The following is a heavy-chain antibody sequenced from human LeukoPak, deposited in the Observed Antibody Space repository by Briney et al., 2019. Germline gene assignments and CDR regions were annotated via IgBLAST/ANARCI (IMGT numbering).Heavy chain of an antibody. CDR1: GFTFSSYA. CDR2: ISSSSSYI. V-gene: IGHV3-21*01. CDR3: ARDIGEEGIAAASFDY. D-gene: IGHD6-13*01. J-gene: IGHJ4*02. Sequence: GGSLRLSCAASGFTFSSYAMSWVRQAPGKGLEWVSSISSSSSYIYYADSVKGRFTISRDNAKNSLYLQMNSLRAEDTAVYYCARDIGEEGIAAASFDYWGQGTLVTVSS.